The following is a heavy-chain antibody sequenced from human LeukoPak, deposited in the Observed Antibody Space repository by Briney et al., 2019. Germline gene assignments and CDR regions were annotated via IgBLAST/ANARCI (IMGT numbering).Heavy chain of an antibody. Sequence: GGSLRLSCAASGFTFSSYSMNWVRQAPGKGLEWVSSISSSSSYIYYADSVKGRFTISRDNAKNSLYLQMNSLRAEDTAVYYCASLKGVPADYYGMDVWGQGTTVTVSS. CDR2: ISSSSSYI. CDR3: ASLKGVPADYYGMDV. J-gene: IGHJ6*02. D-gene: IGHD2-2*01. CDR1: GFTFSSYS. V-gene: IGHV3-21*01.